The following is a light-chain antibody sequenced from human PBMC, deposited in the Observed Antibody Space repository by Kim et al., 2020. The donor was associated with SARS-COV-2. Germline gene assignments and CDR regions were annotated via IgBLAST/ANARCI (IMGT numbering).Light chain of an antibody. CDR3: AAWDDSLSGRV. CDR1: SPNIGSNS. V-gene: IGLV1-44*01. J-gene: IGLJ2*01. CDR2: TNN. Sequence: QSVLTQPPSASGTPGQWVTISCSGSSPNIGSNSVNWYQQLPGTAPKLLIFTNNQRPSGVPDRFSGSKSGTSASLAISGLQSEDEANYYCAAWDDSLSGRVFGGGTQLTVL.